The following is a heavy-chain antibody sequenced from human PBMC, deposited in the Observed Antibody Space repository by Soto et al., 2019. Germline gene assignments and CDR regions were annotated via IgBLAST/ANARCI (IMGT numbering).Heavy chain of an antibody. CDR3: AKAILASTIGPYAMDV. Sequence: QEQLVESGGGVVQPGASLRLSCAASGFDFYSYAMHWVRQAPGKGLEWMGVISHDGSNVYYADFVKGRFTISRDRSKNTLYLEGAGLRGDDTGTYYCAKAILASTIGPYAMDVWGQGTTVTVSS. CDR1: GFDFYSYA. J-gene: IGHJ6*02. CDR2: ISHDGSNV. D-gene: IGHD3-3*02. V-gene: IGHV3-30*18.